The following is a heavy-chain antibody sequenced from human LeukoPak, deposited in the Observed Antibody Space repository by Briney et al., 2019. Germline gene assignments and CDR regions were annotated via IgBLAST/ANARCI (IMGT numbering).Heavy chain of an antibody. J-gene: IGHJ6*02. CDR3: ARSIVVVAAAISGYYGMDV. V-gene: IGHV4-34*01. CDR1: GGSFSGYY. Sequence: PSETLSLTCAVYGGSFSGYYWSWIRQPPGKGLEWIGEINHSGSTNYNPSLKSRVTISVDTSKKQFSLKLSSVTAADTAVYYCARSIVVVAAAISGYYGMDVWGQGTTVTVSS. D-gene: IGHD2-2*02. CDR2: INHSGST.